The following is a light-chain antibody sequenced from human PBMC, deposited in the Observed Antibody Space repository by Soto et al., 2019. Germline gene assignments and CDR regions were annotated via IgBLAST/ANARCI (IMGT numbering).Light chain of an antibody. CDR3: QQYGSSPPWT. J-gene: IGKJ1*01. Sequence: EIVLTQSPGTLSLSPGERATLSCRASQSVSSSYLAWYQQKPGQAPRLLIYGASRRASGIPDRFSGSGSGTDFTLTISSLETEDFAVYYCQQYGSSPPWTFGQGTKVEIK. V-gene: IGKV3-20*01. CDR1: QSVSSSY. CDR2: GAS.